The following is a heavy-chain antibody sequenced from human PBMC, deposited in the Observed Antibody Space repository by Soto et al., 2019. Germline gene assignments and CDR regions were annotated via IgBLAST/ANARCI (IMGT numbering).Heavy chain of an antibody. CDR1: GFTFSSYA. Sequence: GGSLRLSCASSGFTFSSYAMWWVRQAPGKGLECVSAISGGGETTYYADSVKGRFTISRDNSKNTLYPQMNSLRAEDTAVYYCAFSSGSGSYYFDYWGQGTLVTVSS. CDR3: AFSSGSGSYYFDY. J-gene: IGHJ4*02. V-gene: IGHV3-23*01. D-gene: IGHD3-10*01. CDR2: ISGGGETT.